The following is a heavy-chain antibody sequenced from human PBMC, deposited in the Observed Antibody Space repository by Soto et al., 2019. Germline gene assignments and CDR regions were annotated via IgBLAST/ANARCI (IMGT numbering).Heavy chain of an antibody. J-gene: IGHJ5*02. V-gene: IGHV4-39*01. CDR1: GGSISSSSYY. CDR2: IYYSGST. D-gene: IGHD1-7*01. Sequence: SETLSLTCTVSGGSISSSSYYWGWIRQPPGKGLEWIGSIYYSGSTYYNPSLKSRVTISVDTSKNQFSLKLSSVTAADTAVYYCARPHELFSWFDPWGQGTLVTVSS. CDR3: ARPHELFSWFDP.